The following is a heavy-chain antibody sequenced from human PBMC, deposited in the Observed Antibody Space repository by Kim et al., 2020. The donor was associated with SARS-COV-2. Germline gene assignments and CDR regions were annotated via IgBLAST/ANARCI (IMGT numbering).Heavy chain of an antibody. CDR1: GFTFSSYE. Sequence: GGSLRLSCAASGFTFSSYEMNWVRQAPGKGLEWVSYISSSGSTIYYADSVKGRLTISRDNAKNSLYLQMNSLRAEDTAVYYCARARGGYSSSNVFFDYWGPGTLVTVSS. J-gene: IGHJ4*02. V-gene: IGHV3-48*03. D-gene: IGHD6-13*01. CDR3: ARARGGYSSSNVFFDY. CDR2: ISSSGSTI.